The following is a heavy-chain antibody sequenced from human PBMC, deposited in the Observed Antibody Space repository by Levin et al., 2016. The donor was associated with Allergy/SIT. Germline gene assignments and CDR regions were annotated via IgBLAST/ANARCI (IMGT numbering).Heavy chain of an antibody. CDR2: IYPGDSDT. V-gene: IGHV5-51*01. J-gene: IGHJ6*03. Sequence: KVSCKGSGYSFTSYWIGWVRQMPGKGLEWMGIIYPGDSDTRYSPSFQGQVTISADKSISTAYLQWSSLKASDTAMYYCARLPSDTPSYYYMDVWGKGTTVTVSS. D-gene: IGHD5-18*01. CDR3: ARLPSDTPSYYYMDV. CDR1: GYSFTSYW.